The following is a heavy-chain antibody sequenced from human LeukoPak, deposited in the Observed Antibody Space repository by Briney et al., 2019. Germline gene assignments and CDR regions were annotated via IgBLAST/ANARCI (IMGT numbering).Heavy chain of an antibody. Sequence: ASVKVSCKASGYTFTSYGISWVRQAPGQGLEWMGWISAYNGNTNYAQKLQGRVTMTTDTSTSTAYMELRSLRSDDTAVYYCARDGIYFDWLLMIDYWGQGTLVTVSS. CDR2: ISAYNGNT. V-gene: IGHV1-18*01. CDR3: ARDGIYFDWLLMIDY. CDR1: GYTFTSYG. J-gene: IGHJ4*02. D-gene: IGHD3-9*01.